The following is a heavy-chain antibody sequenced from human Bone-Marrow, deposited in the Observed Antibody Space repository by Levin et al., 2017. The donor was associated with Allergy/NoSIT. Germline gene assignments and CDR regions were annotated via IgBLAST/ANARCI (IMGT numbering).Heavy chain of an antibody. CDR3: ARFRTYCSSASCHYYYGLDV. CDR1: GFSFSSYG. CDR2: IWSDGNNK. V-gene: IGHV3-33*01. Sequence: PGGSLRLSCEASGFSFSSYGMHWVRQIPVQGLEWVAVIWSDGNNKFYGDSVEGRFTISRDNSKNTLYLEMNSLRAEDTAIYYCARFRTYCSSASCHYYYGLDVWGQGTTVTVSS. D-gene: IGHD2-2*01. J-gene: IGHJ6*02.